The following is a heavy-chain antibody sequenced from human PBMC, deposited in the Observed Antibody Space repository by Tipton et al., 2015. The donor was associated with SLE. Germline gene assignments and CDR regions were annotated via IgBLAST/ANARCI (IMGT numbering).Heavy chain of an antibody. V-gene: IGHV3-21*01. CDR3: ARDLGAIFGVIIKPSGAFDI. J-gene: IGHJ3*02. Sequence: SGFTFSSFWMNWVRQAPGKGLEWVSSISGDSSYIFYADSLKGRFTISRDNAKNSPYLQMNSLGVEDTAVYYCARDLGAIFGVIIKPSGAFDIWGQGTVVTVSS. CDR1: GFTFSSFW. CDR2: ISGDSSYI. D-gene: IGHD3-3*01.